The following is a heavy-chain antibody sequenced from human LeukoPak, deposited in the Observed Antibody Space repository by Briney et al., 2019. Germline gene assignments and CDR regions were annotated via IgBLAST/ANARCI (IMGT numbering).Heavy chain of an antibody. J-gene: IGHJ4*02. Sequence: GGSLRLSCAASGFTFSSYWMHWVRQAPGKGLVWVSRINSDGSRTSYADSVKGRFSISRDNAKNTLYLQMNSLRAEDTAVYYCARGAVFGEFLGCWGQGTLVTVSS. CDR1: GFTFSSYW. CDR2: INSDGSRT. CDR3: ARGAVFGEFLGC. V-gene: IGHV3-74*01. D-gene: IGHD3-10*02.